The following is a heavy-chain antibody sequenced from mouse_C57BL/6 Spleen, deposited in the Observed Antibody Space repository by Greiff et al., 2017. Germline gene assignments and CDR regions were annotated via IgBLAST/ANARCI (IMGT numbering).Heavy chain of an antibody. CDR1: GYTFTSYW. J-gene: IGHJ4*01. D-gene: IGHD6-1*01. Sequence: QVQLQQPGAELVRPGTSVKLSCKASGYTFTSYWMHWVKQRPGQGLEWIGVIDPSDSYTNYNQKFKGKATLTVDTSSSTAYMQLSSRTAEDSAVYYWARWGSAKMDYWGQGTSVTVSS. CDR2: IDPSDSYT. V-gene: IGHV1-59*01. CDR3: ARWGSAKMDY.